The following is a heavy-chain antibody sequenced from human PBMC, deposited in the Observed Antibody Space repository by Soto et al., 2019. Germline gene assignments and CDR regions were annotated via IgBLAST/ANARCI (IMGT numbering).Heavy chain of an antibody. CDR3: AEPWQDY. V-gene: IGHV4-30-4*01. Sequence: QVQLQESGPGLVKPTQTLSLTCTVSGDSINSGDYFWNWIRQPPGKGLEWIGYISYTGNTSYSPSLKSLVTISLDTSKNQFSLKLNSVTAADTAVYYCAEPWQDYWCQGTLVTVSS. CDR1: GDSINSGDYF. J-gene: IGHJ4*02. CDR2: ISYTGNT.